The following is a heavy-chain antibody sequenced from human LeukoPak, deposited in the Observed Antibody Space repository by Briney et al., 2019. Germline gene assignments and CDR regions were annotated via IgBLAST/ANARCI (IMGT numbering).Heavy chain of an antibody. D-gene: IGHD2-2*01. CDR3: ARGPPAKPGTGYYYGMDV. Sequence: SETLSLTCAVYGGSFSGYYWSWIRQPPGKGLEWIGEINHSGSTNYNPSLKSRVTISVDTSKNQFSLKLSSVTAADTAVYYCARGPPAKPGTGYYYGMDVWGQGTTVTVSS. CDR2: INHSGST. V-gene: IGHV4-34*01. CDR1: GGSFSGYY. J-gene: IGHJ6*02.